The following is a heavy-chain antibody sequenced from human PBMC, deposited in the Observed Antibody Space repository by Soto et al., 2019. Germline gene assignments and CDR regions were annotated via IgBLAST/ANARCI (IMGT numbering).Heavy chain of an antibody. CDR2: IGTAGDT. Sequence: GGSLRLSCAASGFTFSSYDMHWVRQATGKGLEWVPAIGTAGDTYYPGSVKGRFTISRENAKNSLYLQMNSLRAEDTAVYYCARDKRVFYYYYGMDVWGQGTTVTVSS. V-gene: IGHV3-13*01. D-gene: IGHD6-13*01. CDR3: ARDKRVFYYYYGMDV. CDR1: GFTFSSYD. J-gene: IGHJ6*02.